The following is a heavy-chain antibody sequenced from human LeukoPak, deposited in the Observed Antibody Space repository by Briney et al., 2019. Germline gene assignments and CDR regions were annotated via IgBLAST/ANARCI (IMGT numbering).Heavy chain of an antibody. D-gene: IGHD5-12*01. CDR3: ARDLVATNSGY. Sequence: GGSLRLSCAASGFTFTTYAMSWVRQAPGKGLEWVSYISSSGSTIYYADSVKGRFTISRDNAKNSLYLQMNSLRAEDTAVYYCARDLVATNSGYWGQGTLVTVSS. CDR2: ISSSGSTI. V-gene: IGHV3-11*01. CDR1: GFTFTTYA. J-gene: IGHJ4*02.